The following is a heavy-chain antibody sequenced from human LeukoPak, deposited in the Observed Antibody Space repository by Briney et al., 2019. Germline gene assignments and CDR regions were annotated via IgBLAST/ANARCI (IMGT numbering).Heavy chain of an antibody. J-gene: IGHJ4*02. Sequence: ASVKVSCKASGYTFTSYAMNWVRQAPGQGLEWMGWINTNTGNPTYAQGFTGRFVFPLDTSVSTAYLQISSLRAEDTAVYYCARDGYEYYFDYWGQGTLVTVSS. CDR3: ARDGYEYYFDY. D-gene: IGHD5-12*01. CDR1: GYTFTSYA. CDR2: INTNTGNP. V-gene: IGHV7-4-1*02.